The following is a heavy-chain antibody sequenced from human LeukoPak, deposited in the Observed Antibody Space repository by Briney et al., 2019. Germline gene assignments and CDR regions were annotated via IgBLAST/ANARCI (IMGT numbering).Heavy chain of an antibody. V-gene: IGHV3-48*01. J-gene: IGHJ4*02. CDR1: VFTFSDYN. CDR3: ARDRGSSGYHFDY. CDR2: ISTTISSTI. Sequence: GGSLTLSCAASVFTFSDYNRNCVRQAPGKGLESFSYISTTISSTIYYADSVKGRFTIPRDNSKNSLYLQMNSLRAEDTDVYYCARDRGSSGYHFDYWGQGTLVTVSS. D-gene: IGHD3-22*01.